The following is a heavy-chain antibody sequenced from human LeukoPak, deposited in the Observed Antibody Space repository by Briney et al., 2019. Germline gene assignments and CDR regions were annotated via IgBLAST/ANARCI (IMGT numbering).Heavy chain of an antibody. CDR3: ARDLSPFAGVIVIPSHPMDV. V-gene: IGHV1-18*01. CDR1: GYTFTSYG. CDR2: ISTYNGNT. Sequence: ASVKVSCKTSGYTFTSYGISWVRQAPGQGLEWLGWISTYNGNTNYAQKLQGRVTMTTDTSTSTAYMELRTLRSDDTAVYYCARDLSPFAGVIVIPSHPMDVWGKGTTVTISS. D-gene: IGHD3-16*02. J-gene: IGHJ6*03.